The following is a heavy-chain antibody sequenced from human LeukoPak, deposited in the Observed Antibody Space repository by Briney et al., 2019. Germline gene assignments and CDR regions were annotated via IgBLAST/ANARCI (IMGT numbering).Heavy chain of an antibody. CDR2: ISSSSSYI. J-gene: IGHJ4*02. CDR3: AGMEHCGGDCYTFDY. V-gene: IGHV3-21*01. Sequence: GGSLRLSCAASGFTFSSYSMNWVRQAPGKGLEWVSSISSSSSYIYYADSVKGRFTISRDNAKNSLYLQMNSLRAEDTAVYYCAGMEHCGGDCYTFDYWGQGTLVTVSS. CDR1: GFTFSSYS. D-gene: IGHD2-21*02.